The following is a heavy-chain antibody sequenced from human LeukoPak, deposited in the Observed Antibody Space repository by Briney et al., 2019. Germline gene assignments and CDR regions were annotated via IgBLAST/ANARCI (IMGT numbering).Heavy chain of an antibody. CDR2: SSSIGGRT. Sequence: GGSLRLSCAASGFTFSSHGMNWVRQAPGKGLEWVSGSSSIGGRTYYADSVKGRFTVTRDNSRNTLHLQMNSLRVEDTGVYYCARETNYFDSGAFLYYFDYWGQGTLVTVSS. V-gene: IGHV3-23*01. CDR3: ARETNYFDSGAFLYYFDY. CDR1: GFTFSSHG. J-gene: IGHJ4*02. D-gene: IGHD3-22*01.